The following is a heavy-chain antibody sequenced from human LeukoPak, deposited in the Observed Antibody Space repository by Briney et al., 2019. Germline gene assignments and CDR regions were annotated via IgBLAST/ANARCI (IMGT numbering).Heavy chain of an antibody. V-gene: IGHV3-23*01. D-gene: IGHD2-21*01. Sequence: PGGSLRLSCAASGFTFSSYAMSWVRQAPGEGLECVSAISGSGGSTYYADSVKGRFNISRANTKNTLYLQMKHLRAELTSVYYCPKFLPPHIVVANYYFDCWGQGTKLTVPS. CDR1: GFTFSSYA. CDR3: PKFLPPHIVVANYYFDC. J-gene: IGHJ4*02. CDR2: ISGSGGST.